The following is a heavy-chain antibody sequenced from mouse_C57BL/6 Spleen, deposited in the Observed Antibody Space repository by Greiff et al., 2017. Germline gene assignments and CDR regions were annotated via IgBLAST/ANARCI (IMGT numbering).Heavy chain of an antibody. V-gene: IGHV1-64*01. J-gene: IGHJ2*01. CDR2: IHPNSGST. CDR1: GYTFTSYW. D-gene: IGHD2-5*01. Sequence: VKLQQPGAELVKPGASVKLSCKASGYTFTSYWMHWVKQRPGQGLEWIGMIHPNSGSTNYNEKFKSKATLTVDKSSSTAYMQLSSLTSEDSAVYYCARRAYSNPGYFDYWGQGTTLTVSS. CDR3: ARRAYSNPGYFDY.